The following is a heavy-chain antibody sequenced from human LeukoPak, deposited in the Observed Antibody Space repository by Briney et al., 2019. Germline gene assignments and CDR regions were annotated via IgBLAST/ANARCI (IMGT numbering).Heavy chain of an antibody. Sequence: PGGSLRLSCAASGFTFSNYAMSWVRQAPGKGLEWVSSISGTGGSTYYADSVKGRFTISRDNSKNTLYLQMNSLRAEDTAVYYCAKDQGRYCSSTSCYPADYWGQGTLVTVSS. CDR1: GFTFSNYA. D-gene: IGHD2-2*01. J-gene: IGHJ4*02. CDR2: ISGTGGST. V-gene: IGHV3-23*01. CDR3: AKDQGRYCSSTSCYPADY.